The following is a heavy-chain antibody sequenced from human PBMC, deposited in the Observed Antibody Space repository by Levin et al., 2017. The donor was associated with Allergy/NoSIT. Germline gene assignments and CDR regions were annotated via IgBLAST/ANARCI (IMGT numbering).Heavy chain of an antibody. CDR3: ARAVYGAVTKFPDY. J-gene: IGHJ4*02. Sequence: PGGSLRLSCAASGFTFDDYGMSWVRQAPGKGLEWVSGINWNGGSTGYADSVKGRFTISRDNAKNSLYLQMNSLRAEDTALYYCARAVYGAVTKFPDYWGQGTLVTVSS. CDR1: GFTFDDYG. V-gene: IGHV3-20*04. D-gene: IGHD4-17*01. CDR2: INWNGGST.